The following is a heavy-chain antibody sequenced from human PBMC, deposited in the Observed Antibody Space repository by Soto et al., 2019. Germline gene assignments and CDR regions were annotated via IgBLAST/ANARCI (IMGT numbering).Heavy chain of an antibody. CDR1: GCTFTSYA. J-gene: IGHJ6*03. CDR3: ARDKFWGGYYSDPYYYMDV. Sequence: QVQLVQSGAEVKKPGASVKVSCKASGCTFTSYAMHWVRQAPGQRLEWMGWINAGNGNTKYSQKFQGRVTITRDTSASTAYMELSSLRSEDTAVYYCARDKFWGGYYSDPYYYMDVWGKGTTVTVSS. V-gene: IGHV1-3*01. D-gene: IGHD3-3*01. CDR2: INAGNGNT.